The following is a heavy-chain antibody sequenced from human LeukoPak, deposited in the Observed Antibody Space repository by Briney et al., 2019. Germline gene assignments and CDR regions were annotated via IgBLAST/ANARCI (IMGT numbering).Heavy chain of an antibody. D-gene: IGHD3-3*01. CDR1: GGSISSSSYY. J-gene: IGHJ6*03. V-gene: IGHV4-39*01. Sequence: SETLSLTCTVSGGSISSSSYYWGWIRQPPGKGLEWIGSIYYSGSTNYNPSLKSRVTISVDTSKNQFSLKLSSVTAADTAVYYCARHGHDFWSAPYYYYYMDVWGKGTTVTVSS. CDR3: ARHGHDFWSAPYYYYYMDV. CDR2: IYYSGST.